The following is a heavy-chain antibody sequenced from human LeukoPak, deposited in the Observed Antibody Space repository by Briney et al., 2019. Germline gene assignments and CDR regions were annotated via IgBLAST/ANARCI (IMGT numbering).Heavy chain of an antibody. CDR2: IKQDGSEK. CDR1: GGSISSYY. J-gene: IGHJ4*02. V-gene: IGHV3-7*01. Sequence: PSETLSLTCTVSGGSISSYYWSWIRQPPGKGLEWVANIKQDGSEKYYVDSVKGRFTISRDNAKNSLYLQMNSLRAEDTAVYYCARDTHPYGYWGQGTLVTVSS. D-gene: IGHD3-10*01. CDR3: ARDTHPYGY.